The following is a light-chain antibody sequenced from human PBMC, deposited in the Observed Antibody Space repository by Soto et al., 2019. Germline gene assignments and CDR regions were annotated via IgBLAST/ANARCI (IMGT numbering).Light chain of an antibody. J-gene: IGKJ4*01. CDR1: QTVYTW. CDR2: EAS. CDR3: QQYESYSPLT. V-gene: IGKV1-5*03. Sequence: DIQMTQSPSSLSASIGDRVTITCRASQTVYTWLAWYQQKPGTAPKLLIYEASTLHSGVPSRFSGRRSGTEFTLTIAGLQPEDFATYYCQQYESYSPLTFGGGTKVDI.